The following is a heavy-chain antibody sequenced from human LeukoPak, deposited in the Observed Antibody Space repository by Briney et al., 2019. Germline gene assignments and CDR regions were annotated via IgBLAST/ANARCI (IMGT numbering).Heavy chain of an antibody. CDR2: TRQDGSEK. CDR1: GFTFSSYW. V-gene: IGHV3-7*01. D-gene: IGHD4-23*01. CDR3: ARGRPHGNDY. Sequence: GGSLRLSCAASGFTFSSYWMTWVRQAPGKGLEWVANTRQDGSEKNYVDSVKGRFTISRDNAKNSLFLQMNNLRDEDTAVYYCARGRPHGNDYWGQGTLVTVSS. J-gene: IGHJ4*02.